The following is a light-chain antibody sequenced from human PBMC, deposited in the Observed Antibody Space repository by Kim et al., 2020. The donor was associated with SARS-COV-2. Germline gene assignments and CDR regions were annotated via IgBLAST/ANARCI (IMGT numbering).Light chain of an antibody. CDR1: SSNIGAGYD. J-gene: IGLJ3*02. V-gene: IGLV1-40*01. Sequence: QSVLTQPPSVSGAPGQRVTISCTGSSSNIGAGYDVHWYQQLPGTAPKLLIYNNSQRPAGVPDRFSGSNSGTSASLAITGLQAEDEADYYCQSYDSSLSAGVFGGGTQLTVL. CDR2: NNS. CDR3: QSYDSSLSAGV.